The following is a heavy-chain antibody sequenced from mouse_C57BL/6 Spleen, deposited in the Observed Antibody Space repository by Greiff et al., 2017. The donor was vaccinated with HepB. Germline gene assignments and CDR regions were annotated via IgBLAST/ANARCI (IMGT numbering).Heavy chain of an antibody. D-gene: IGHD4-1*01. J-gene: IGHJ3*01. CDR3: ARLGRGSWFAY. CDR2: IDPSDSYT. Sequence: VQLQQPGAELVKPGASVKLSCKASGYTFTSYWMQWVKQRPGQGLEWIGEIDPSDSYTNYNQKFKGKATLTVYPSSSTAYMQLSRLTSEDSAVYYCARLGRGSWFAYWGQGTLVTVSA. CDR1: GYTFTSYW. V-gene: IGHV1-50*01.